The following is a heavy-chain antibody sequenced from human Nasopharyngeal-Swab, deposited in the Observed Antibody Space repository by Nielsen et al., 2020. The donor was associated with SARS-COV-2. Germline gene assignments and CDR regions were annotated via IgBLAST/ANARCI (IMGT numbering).Heavy chain of an antibody. CDR3: ARERLGYCSSTSCYGGERYYYYYYMDV. CDR2: IYHSGST. J-gene: IGHJ6*03. Sequence: WIRQPPGKGLEWIEEIYHSGSTNYNPSLKSRVTISVDKSKNQFSLKLSSVTAADTAVYYCARERLGYCSSTSCYGGERYYYYYYMDVWGKGTTVTVSS. D-gene: IGHD2-2*01. V-gene: IGHV4-4*02.